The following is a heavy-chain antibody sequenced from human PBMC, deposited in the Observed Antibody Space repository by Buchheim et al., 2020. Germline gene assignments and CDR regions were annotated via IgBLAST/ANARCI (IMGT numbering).Heavy chain of an antibody. CDR1: GFTFSSYA. CDR3: AKADCDSTSCYIIDY. V-gene: IGHV3-23*01. Sequence: EVQLLESGGGLVQPGGSLRLSCAASGFTFSSYAMSWVRQAPGKGLEWVSSISGSGGSTYYAASVTGRFSISRDHSKNTLYLQMNSLRAEDTALYYCAKADCDSTSCYIIDYWGQGTL. J-gene: IGHJ4*02. CDR2: ISGSGGST. D-gene: IGHD2-2*02.